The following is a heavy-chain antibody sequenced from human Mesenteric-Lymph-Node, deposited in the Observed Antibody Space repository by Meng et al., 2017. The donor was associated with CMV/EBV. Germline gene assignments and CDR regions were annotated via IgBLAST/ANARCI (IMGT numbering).Heavy chain of an antibody. J-gene: IGHJ5*02. CDR1: YG. CDR3: ARDLGIVVVPAAIRDGLNWFDP. CDR2: ISAYNGNT. V-gene: IGHV1-18*01. D-gene: IGHD2-2*02. Sequence: YGISWVRQAPGQGLEWMGWISAYNGNTNYAQKLQGRVTMTTDTSTSTAYTELRSLRSDDTAVYYCARDLGIVVVPAAIRDGLNWFDPWGQGTLVTVSS.